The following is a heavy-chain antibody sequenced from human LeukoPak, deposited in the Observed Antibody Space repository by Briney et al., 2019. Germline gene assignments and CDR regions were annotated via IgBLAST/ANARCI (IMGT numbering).Heavy chain of an antibody. CDR1: GYTFTGYY. D-gene: IGHD5-24*01. J-gene: IGHJ5*02. V-gene: IGHV1-2*02. CDR2: INPNSGGT. Sequence: ASVKVSCKASGYTFTGYYMHWVRQAPGQGLEWMGWINPNSGGTNYAQKFQGRVTMTRDTSISTAYMELSRLRSDDTAVYYCARRKDGYRNWFDPWGQGTLVTVSS. CDR3: ARRKDGYRNWFDP.